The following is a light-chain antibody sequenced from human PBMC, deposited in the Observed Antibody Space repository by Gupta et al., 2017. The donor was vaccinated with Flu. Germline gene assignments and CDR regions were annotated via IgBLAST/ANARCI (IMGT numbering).Light chain of an antibody. CDR3: QQYGSKPLFI. V-gene: IGKV3-20*01. Sequence: EIVLTQSPGTLSLSAGERATLSCRASQRISNTYLAWYQHKPGQAPRLLIYSTSDRDTGIPHRFSGSGSGKDFTLTIDRGEPEDYAVYYCQQYGSKPLFIFGHGTNLDIK. CDR1: QRISNTY. J-gene: IGKJ3*01. CDR2: STS.